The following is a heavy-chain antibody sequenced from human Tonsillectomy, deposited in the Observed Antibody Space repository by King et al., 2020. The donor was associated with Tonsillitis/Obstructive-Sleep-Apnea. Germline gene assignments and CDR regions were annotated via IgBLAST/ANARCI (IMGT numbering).Heavy chain of an antibody. CDR3: ARDPTSAMCGDTYFDY. V-gene: IGHV3-33*01. J-gene: IGHJ4*02. Sequence: VQLVESGGGVVQPGRSLRLSCEASGFTFSSYGMHWVRQAPGKGLEWVAVIWYDGSNKYYADSVKGRFTISRDTSKNTLYLLMHSLRAEDTAVYYCARDPTSAMCGDTYFDYWGQGTLVTVSS. CDR2: IWYDGSNK. D-gene: IGHD3-10*02. CDR1: GFTFSSYG.